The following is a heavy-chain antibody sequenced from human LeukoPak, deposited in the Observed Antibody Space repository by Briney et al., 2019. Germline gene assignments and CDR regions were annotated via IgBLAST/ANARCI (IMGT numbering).Heavy chain of an antibody. V-gene: IGHV3-23*01. Sequence: PGGSLRLSCAASGFTLSTYSMSWVRQAPGKGLEWVSTITAGGGNKDYADSVKGRFTISRDNSKNTVYLQMNSLRAEDTAVYYCAKDSPGLGIVFDSWGQGTLGTVSS. J-gene: IGHJ4*02. D-gene: IGHD3-9*01. CDR3: AKDSPGLGIVFDS. CDR2: ITAGGGNK. CDR1: GFTLSTYS.